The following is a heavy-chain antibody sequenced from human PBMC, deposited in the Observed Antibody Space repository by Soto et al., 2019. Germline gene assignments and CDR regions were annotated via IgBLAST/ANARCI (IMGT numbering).Heavy chain of an antibody. CDR3: TRDPTYCGGDCHEYDDY. J-gene: IGHJ4*02. D-gene: IGHD2-21*02. CDR2: INHSGST. Sequence: PSETLSLTCAVYGGAFSAYYWSLIRKSPGKGLEWIGEINHSGSTNYNPSLKSRVTISVDTSKNQFSLNLSSVTAADTAVYYCTRDPTYCGGDCHEYDDYWGQRTLVTVSS. V-gene: IGHV4-34*01. CDR1: GGAFSAYY.